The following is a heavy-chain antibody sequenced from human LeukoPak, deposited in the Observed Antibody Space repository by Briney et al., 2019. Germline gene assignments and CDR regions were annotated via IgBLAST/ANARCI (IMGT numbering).Heavy chain of an antibody. D-gene: IGHD3-10*01. Sequence: PSETLSLTCAVSGGSISSSNWWSWVRQPPGKGLEWTGEIYHSGSTNYNPSLKSRVTISVDKSKNQFSLKLSSVTAADTAVYYCARSELLWFGGVNSGFDYWGQGTLVTVSS. V-gene: IGHV4-4*02. CDR3: ARSELLWFGGVNSGFDY. J-gene: IGHJ4*02. CDR2: IYHSGST. CDR1: GGSISSSNW.